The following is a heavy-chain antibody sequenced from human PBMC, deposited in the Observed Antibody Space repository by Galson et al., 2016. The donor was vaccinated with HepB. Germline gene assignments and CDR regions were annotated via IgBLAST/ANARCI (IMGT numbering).Heavy chain of an antibody. D-gene: IGHD4-17*01. CDR1: GFSFSNYG. CDR2: MSYAGSNE. Sequence: SLRLSCAASGFSFSNYGMHWVRQAPGKGLEWVAVMSYAGSNEYYADSVKGRFTISRDNSKNTLYLQMNSLRAEDTAVYYCARSNDYGDYYFDYWGQGALVTVSS. V-gene: IGHV3-30*03. J-gene: IGHJ4*02. CDR3: ARSNDYGDYYFDY.